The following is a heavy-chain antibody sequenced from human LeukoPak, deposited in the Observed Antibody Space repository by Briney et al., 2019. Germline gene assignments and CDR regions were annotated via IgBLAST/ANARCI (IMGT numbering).Heavy chain of an antibody. V-gene: IGHV2-70*20. CDR2: IDCDDDK. J-gene: IGHJ6*03. CDR1: GFSLSTSGMC. Sequence: SGPALVKPTQTLALTCTFSGFSLSTSGMCVSWVRHPPGKALEWLALIDCDDDKYYSTSLKTRLTISKDTSKNQVVLTMTNMDPVDTATYYCARTTGTRYGGNAEDYMDVWGKGTTVTVSS. CDR3: ARTTGTRYGGNAEDYMDV. D-gene: IGHD4-23*01.